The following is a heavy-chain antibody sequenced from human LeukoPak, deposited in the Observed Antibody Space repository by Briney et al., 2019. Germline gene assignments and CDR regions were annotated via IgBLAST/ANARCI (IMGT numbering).Heavy chain of an antibody. D-gene: IGHD3-22*01. V-gene: IGHV3-74*01. CDR2: INRDGSST. Sequence: GGSLRLSCAASGFTFSSYWMHWVRQAPGKGLVWVSRINRDGSSTSYADSVKGRFTISRDNAKNTLSLHMNSLRAEDTAVYYCAKGNYYDSSGYRYFDYWGQGTLVTVSS. J-gene: IGHJ4*02. CDR3: AKGNYYDSSGYRYFDY. CDR1: GFTFSSYW.